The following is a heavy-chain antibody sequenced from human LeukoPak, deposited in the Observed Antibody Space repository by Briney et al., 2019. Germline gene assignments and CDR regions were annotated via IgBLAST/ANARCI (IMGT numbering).Heavy chain of an antibody. D-gene: IGHD5-24*01. CDR2: ISGSGDTI. J-gene: IGHJ4*02. CDR3: AKVQEMSTILPPFHY. V-gene: IGHV3-23*01. CDR1: GFTFSSYA. Sequence: GGSLRLSCAASGFTFSSYAMTWVRQAPGKGLQWVSAISGSGDTIYYADSVKGRFTISRDNSKKTLYLQMNSLRAEDTAVYYCAKVQEMSTILPPFHYWGQGTLVTVSS.